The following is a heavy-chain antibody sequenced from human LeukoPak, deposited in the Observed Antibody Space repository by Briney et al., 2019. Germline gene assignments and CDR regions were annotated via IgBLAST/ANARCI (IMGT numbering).Heavy chain of an antibody. D-gene: IGHD5-24*01. CDR2: INHSGRA. V-gene: IGHV4-34*01. CDR1: GGSFSGYY. J-gene: IGHJ4*02. CDR3: AAELDGYKTFDQ. Sequence: SETLSLTCAVYGGSFSGYYWSWIRQPPGKGLEWIGEINHSGRAKYNPSLKSRVTISVETSNNAFSLKVSSVTAADTAVYYCAAELDGYKTFDQRGQGTLVTVSS.